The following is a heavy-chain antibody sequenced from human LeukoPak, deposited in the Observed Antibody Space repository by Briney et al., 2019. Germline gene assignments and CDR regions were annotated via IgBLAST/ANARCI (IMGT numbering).Heavy chain of an antibody. Sequence: PGGSLRLSCAASGFTFSSYSMNWVRQAPGKGLEWVSSISSSSSYIYYADSVKGRFTISRDNSKNTLYLQMNSLRAEDTAVYYCAKEAYCNNGVCYSPDYWGQGTLVTVSS. CDR3: AKEAYCNNGVCYSPDY. J-gene: IGHJ4*02. CDR2: ISSSSSYI. V-gene: IGHV3-21*04. CDR1: GFTFSSYS. D-gene: IGHD2-8*01.